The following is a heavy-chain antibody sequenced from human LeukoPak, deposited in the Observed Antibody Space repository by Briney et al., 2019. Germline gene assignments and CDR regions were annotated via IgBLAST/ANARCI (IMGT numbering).Heavy chain of an antibody. V-gene: IGHV1-2*02. Sequence: ASVKVSCKPSGYAFTDYYIHWVRQAPGQGLEWMGWINPNSGGTDYAQKFQGRVTVTRDTSISTAYLDLSRLRSDDTAVYYCARFRTLGYFDYWGQGTLVTVSS. J-gene: IGHJ4*02. D-gene: IGHD2-15*01. CDR3: ARFRTLGYFDY. CDR1: GYAFTDYY. CDR2: INPNSGGT.